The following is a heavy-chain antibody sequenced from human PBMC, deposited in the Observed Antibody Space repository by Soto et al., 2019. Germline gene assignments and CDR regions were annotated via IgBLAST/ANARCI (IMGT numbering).Heavy chain of an antibody. CDR3: ARDLLPYDSRVYWDY. D-gene: IGHD3-22*01. CDR1: GFTFSSYG. V-gene: IGHV3-33*01. J-gene: IGHJ4*02. CDR2: IWYDGSNK. Sequence: PGGSLRLSCAASGFTFSSYGMHWVRQAPGKGLEWVAVIWYDGSNKYYADSVKGRFTISRDNSKNTLYLQMNSLRAEDTAVYYCARDLLPYDSRVYWDYGGQGTLVTVSS.